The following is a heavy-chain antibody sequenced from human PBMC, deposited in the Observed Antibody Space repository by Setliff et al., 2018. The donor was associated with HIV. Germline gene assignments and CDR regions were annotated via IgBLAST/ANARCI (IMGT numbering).Heavy chain of an antibody. Sequence: ASVKVSCKASGGTFGIYGINWVRRATGQGLEWMGWMNPNSGDTGYAQTFQGRVTMTRNTSISTAYMELSSLRSEDTAVYFCARGREWLRFDASAFDIWGQGTMVTVSS. CDR3: ARGREWLRFDASAFDI. D-gene: IGHD5-12*01. J-gene: IGHJ3*02. V-gene: IGHV1-8*02. CDR2: MNPNSGDT. CDR1: GGTFGIYG.